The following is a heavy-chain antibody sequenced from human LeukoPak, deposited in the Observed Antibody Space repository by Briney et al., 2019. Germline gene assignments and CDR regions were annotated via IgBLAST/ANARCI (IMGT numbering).Heavy chain of an antibody. Sequence: SETLSLTCAVYGGSFSGYYWSWIRQPPGKGLEWIGEINHSGSTNYNPSLKSRVTISVDTSKNQFSLKLSSVTAADTAVYYCARGPSIGPPRIDYWGQGTLVTVSS. D-gene: IGHD6-6*01. CDR2: INHSGST. J-gene: IGHJ4*02. V-gene: IGHV4-34*01. CDR1: GGSFSGYY. CDR3: ARGPSIGPPRIDY.